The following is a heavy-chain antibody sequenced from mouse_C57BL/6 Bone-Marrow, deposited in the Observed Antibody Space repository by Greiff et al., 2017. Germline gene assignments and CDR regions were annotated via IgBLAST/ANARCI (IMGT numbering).Heavy chain of an antibody. CDR3: ARGMMVTTGAWCAY. CDR2: IWGGGST. D-gene: IGHD2-3*01. CDR1: GFSLTSYG. Sequence: QVQLQQSGPGLVQPSQSLSITCPVSGFSLTSYGVHWVRQSPGKGLAWLGVIWGGGSTDSNAAFISRLSLRKDNSKSQVFFKMNSLQADDTAIYYCARGMMVTTGAWCAYWGQGTLVTVSA. J-gene: IGHJ3*01. V-gene: IGHV2-2*01.